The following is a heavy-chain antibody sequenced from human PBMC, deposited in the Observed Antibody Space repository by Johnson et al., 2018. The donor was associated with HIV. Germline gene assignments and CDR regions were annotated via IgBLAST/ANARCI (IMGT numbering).Heavy chain of an antibody. D-gene: IGHD3-16*01. CDR2: ISGSGGST. V-gene: IGHV3-23*04. Sequence: VQLVESGGGLVQPGGSLRLSCAASGFTFSSYAMSWVRQAPGKGLEWVSAISGSGGSTYYADSVKGRFTISRDNVKNTLYLQMNSLGVEDTAIYYCASQVRGLRLGVDAFDIWGQGTMVAISS. J-gene: IGHJ3*02. CDR1: GFTFSSYA. CDR3: ASQVRGLRLGVDAFDI.